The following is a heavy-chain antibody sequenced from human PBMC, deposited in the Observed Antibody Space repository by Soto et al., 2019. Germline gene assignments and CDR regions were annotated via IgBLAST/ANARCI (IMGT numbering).Heavy chain of an antibody. CDR2: INANRGGT. D-gene: IGHD2-2*01. J-gene: IGHJ6*02. Sequence: ASVKVSCKASGYTFTGHYIHWVRQAPGQGLEWLGWINANRGGTNYAQKFQGWVTMTRDTSISTAYMELSSLTSDDTAVYYCARGVFLPSPQDKDGMDVWGQGTTVTVSS. CDR3: ARGVFLPSPQDKDGMDV. CDR1: GYTFTGHY. V-gene: IGHV1-2*04.